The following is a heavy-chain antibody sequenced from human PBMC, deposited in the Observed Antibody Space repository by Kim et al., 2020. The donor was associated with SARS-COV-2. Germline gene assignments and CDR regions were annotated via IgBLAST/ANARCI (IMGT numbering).Heavy chain of an antibody. J-gene: IGHJ3*02. CDR3: AKRSRGTDSGDNLGAFDI. CDR1: GFAFSIYS. D-gene: IGHD4-17*01. Sequence: GGSLRLSCAASGFAFSIYSMSWVRQAPGKGLEWVSGISGSGGNKYYPDSVKGRFTISRDNSKNTLYLQMNSLRVEDTAVYYCAKRSRGTDSGDNLGAFDIWGHGTMVTVSS. CDR2: ISGSGGNK. V-gene: IGHV3-23*01.